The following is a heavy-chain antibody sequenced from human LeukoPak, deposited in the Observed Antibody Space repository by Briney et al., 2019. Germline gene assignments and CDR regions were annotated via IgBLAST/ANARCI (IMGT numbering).Heavy chain of an antibody. V-gene: IGHV3-21*01. CDR3: AREASGSYRDFDY. J-gene: IGHJ4*02. Sequence: GGSLRLSGAASGFTFSSDSMNWVGQGPGKGLDGVSSISSSSSYIYYADSVKGRFTISRDNAKNSLYLQMNSLRAEDTAVYYCAREASGSYRDFDYWGQGTLVTVSS. D-gene: IGHD1-26*01. CDR2: ISSSSSYI. CDR1: GFTFSSDS.